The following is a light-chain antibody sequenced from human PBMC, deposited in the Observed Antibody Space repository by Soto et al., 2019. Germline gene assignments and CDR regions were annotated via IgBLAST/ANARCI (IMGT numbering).Light chain of an antibody. CDR2: AAS. CDR3: QQYNDWPPKHT. V-gene: IGKV3-15*01. CDR1: QSVSSN. Sequence: EIVMTQSPATLSVSPGERVTLSCRASQSVSSNLAWYQQKPGQAPRLLIYAASTRATGVPARFSGSGSGTEFTLTISSLQSEDSAVYYCQQYNDWPPKHTFGQGTKLEIK. J-gene: IGKJ2*01.